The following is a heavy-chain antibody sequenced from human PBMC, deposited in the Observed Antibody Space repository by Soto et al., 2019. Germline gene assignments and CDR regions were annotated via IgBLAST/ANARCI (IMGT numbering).Heavy chain of an antibody. Sequence: ASVKVSCKASGYSFTNNDVSWVRQATGQGLEWMGWMNPGSGDTGYAQKFQGRVTMTRDISIATAYMELSSLRSDDTAIYYCATMEPFGSLNWFDPWGQGTLVTVSS. CDR3: ATMEPFGSLNWFDP. V-gene: IGHV1-8*01. D-gene: IGHD3-10*01. CDR1: GYSFTNND. CDR2: MNPGSGDT. J-gene: IGHJ5*02.